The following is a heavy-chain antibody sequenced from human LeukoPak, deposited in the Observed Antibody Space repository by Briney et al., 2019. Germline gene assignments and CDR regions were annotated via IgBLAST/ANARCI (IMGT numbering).Heavy chain of an antibody. CDR1: GGSIGNYC. Sequence: SETLSLTCTVSGGSIGNYCWSWIRQPPGKGLEWIGYVYSSGYTNYSPSLKSRVTISVDTSNNQFSLRLSSVTATDTAVYYCARLTRFVSGVLNPLDSWGQGTLVTVSS. D-gene: IGHD3-3*01. CDR3: ARLTRFVSGVLNPLDS. J-gene: IGHJ4*02. CDR2: VYSSGYT. V-gene: IGHV4-59*08.